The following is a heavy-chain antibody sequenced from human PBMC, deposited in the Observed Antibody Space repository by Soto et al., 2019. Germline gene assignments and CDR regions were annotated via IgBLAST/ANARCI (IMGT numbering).Heavy chain of an antibody. CDR1: GFTFSAYW. CDR3: TRREGFCSGGTCYFDH. V-gene: IGHV3-74*01. CDR2: INSDGRTT. D-gene: IGHD2-15*01. J-gene: IGHJ4*02. Sequence: PGGSLRLSCAASGFTFSAYWMHWVRLAPGKGLVWVSRINSDGRTTNYADSVKGRFTISRDNAKNTLYLDMSNLRAEDAAVYYCTRREGFCSGGTCYFDHWSQGTLVTV.